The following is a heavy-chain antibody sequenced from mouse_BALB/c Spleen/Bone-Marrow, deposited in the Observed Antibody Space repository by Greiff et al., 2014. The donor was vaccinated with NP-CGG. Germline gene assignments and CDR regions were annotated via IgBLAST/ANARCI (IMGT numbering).Heavy chain of an antibody. CDR2: IWCYNGAT. J-gene: IGHJ4*01. CDR1: GYSFTGYY. V-gene: IGHV1-34*02. CDR3: SRVSFDYDCAMDY. Sequence: EVQLQQSGPELVKPGASVKISCKASGYSFTGYYMQWVKQSHGKSLEWIGYIWCYNGATSYSQKFKGKATFTVDTSSSTAYMHFNSMTSESSEVYFYSRVSFDYDCAMDYWGQGTSVTVSS. D-gene: IGHD2-4*01.